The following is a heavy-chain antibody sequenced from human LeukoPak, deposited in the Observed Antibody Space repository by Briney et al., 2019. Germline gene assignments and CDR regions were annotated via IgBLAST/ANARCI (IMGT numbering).Heavy chain of an antibody. CDR3: ARPEGSYFDY. V-gene: IGHV3-7*01. J-gene: IGHJ4*02. CDR1: GFTFSSYW. Sequence: AGSLRLSCAASGFTFSSYWMSWVRQAPGKGLEWVGNIKQNGSEKYYVDSVKGRITTSRDHANNSLFQQMTRLTAEETGVYFWARPEGSYFDYWGQGTLVTVSS. CDR2: IKQNGSEK. D-gene: IGHD3-10*01.